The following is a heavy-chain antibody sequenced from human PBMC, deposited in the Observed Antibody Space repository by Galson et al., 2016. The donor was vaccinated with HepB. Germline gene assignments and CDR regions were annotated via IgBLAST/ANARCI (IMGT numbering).Heavy chain of an antibody. CDR1: GYSFTSYW. Sequence: QSGAEVKKPGESLKISCKGSGYSFTSYWIGWVRQMPGKGLEWMGIIYPGDSDASYSPSFQGHVTISVDKSINTAYLQWSSLKASDTAIYYCASTILAPAAFDYWGQGTLVTVSS. CDR2: IYPGDSDA. J-gene: IGHJ4*02. D-gene: IGHD3-3*02. V-gene: IGHV5-51*01. CDR3: ASTILAPAAFDY.